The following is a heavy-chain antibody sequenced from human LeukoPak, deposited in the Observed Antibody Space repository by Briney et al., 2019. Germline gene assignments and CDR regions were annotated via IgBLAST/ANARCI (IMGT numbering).Heavy chain of an antibody. D-gene: IGHD2-2*01. CDR3: ATGYCTSTTCYRSRFDY. CDR2: ISGSGVST. J-gene: IGHJ4*02. V-gene: IGHV3-23*01. Sequence: PGGSLRLSCAASGFRFSSYAMSWVRQAPGKGLEWVSAISGSGVSTYYADSVKGRFTVSRDNSKNTLYLQINSLRAEDTAVFYCATGYCTSTTCYRSRFDYWGQGTLVTVSS. CDR1: GFRFSSYA.